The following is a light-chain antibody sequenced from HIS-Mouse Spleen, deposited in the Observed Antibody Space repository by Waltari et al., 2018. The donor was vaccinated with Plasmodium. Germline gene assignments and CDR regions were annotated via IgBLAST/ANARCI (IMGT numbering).Light chain of an antibody. J-gene: IGLJ2*01. CDR3: QAWDSSTAWV. Sequence: SYELTQPPSVSVSPGQTASITCSGDKLGDKYACWYQQKPGQSPVLVIYQDSKRPSWILGRFAGSNSGNTATLTISGTQAMDEADYYCQAWDSSTAWVFGGGTKLTVL. CDR2: QDS. V-gene: IGLV3-1*01. CDR1: KLGDKY.